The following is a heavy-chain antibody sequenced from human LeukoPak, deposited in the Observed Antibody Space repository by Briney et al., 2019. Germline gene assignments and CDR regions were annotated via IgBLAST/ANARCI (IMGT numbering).Heavy chain of an antibody. J-gene: IGHJ5*02. CDR3: ARRIVGAVNWFDP. V-gene: IGHV4-59*12. Sequence: SEALSLTCTVSGGSISSYYWSWIRQPPGKGLEWIGYIYYSGSTYYNPSLKSRVTVSVDTSKNQFSLKLSSVTAADTAVYYCARRIVGAVNWFDPWGQGTLVTVSS. D-gene: IGHD1-26*01. CDR2: IYYSGST. CDR1: GGSISSYY.